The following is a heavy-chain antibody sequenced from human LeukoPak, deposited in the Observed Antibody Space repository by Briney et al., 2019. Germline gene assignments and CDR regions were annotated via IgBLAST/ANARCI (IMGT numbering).Heavy chain of an antibody. CDR3: ARVIELPSRFDS. CDR2: ITVYNGNT. D-gene: IGHD1-26*01. J-gene: IGHJ4*02. CDR1: GYTFINDG. V-gene: IGHV1-18*01. Sequence: GASVKVSCKASGYTFINDGISWVRQAPGQGLEWMGWITVYNGNTNYAQKLQGRVTMTTDTSTTTAFMDLRSLRSDDTAVYYCARVIELPSRFDSWGQGTLLTVSS.